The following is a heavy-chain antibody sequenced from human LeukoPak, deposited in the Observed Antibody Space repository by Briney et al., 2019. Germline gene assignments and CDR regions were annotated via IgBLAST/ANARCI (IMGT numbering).Heavy chain of an antibody. CDR3: ARDSYYGSGSYYRYTFDY. CDR2: IYSGGST. Sequence: PGGSLRLSCVASGFTVSRNYMSWVRQAPGKGLEWVSVIYSGGSTYYTDSVKGRFTISRDKSKNTLYLQMNSLRAEDTAVYYCARDSYYGSGSYYRYTFDYWGQGTLVTVSS. V-gene: IGHV3-53*01. D-gene: IGHD3-10*01. J-gene: IGHJ4*02. CDR1: GFTVSRNY.